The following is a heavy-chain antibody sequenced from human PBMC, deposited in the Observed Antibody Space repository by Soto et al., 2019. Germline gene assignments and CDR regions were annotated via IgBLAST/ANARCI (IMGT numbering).Heavy chain of an antibody. CDR1: GGSISSSSYY. V-gene: IGHV4-39*01. CDR3: ASQGPTVPRGGYFDY. Sequence: SETLSLTCTVSGGSISSSSYYWGWIRQPPGKGLEWTGSIYYSGSTYYNPSLKSRVTISVDTSKNQFSLKLSSVTAADTAVYYCASQGPTVPRGGYFDYWGQGTLVTVSS. D-gene: IGHD4-17*01. J-gene: IGHJ4*02. CDR2: IYYSGST.